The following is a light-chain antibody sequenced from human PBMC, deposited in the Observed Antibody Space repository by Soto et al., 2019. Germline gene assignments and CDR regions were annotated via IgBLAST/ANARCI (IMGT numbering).Light chain of an antibody. J-gene: IGKJ1*01. CDR1: QSISSY. CDR3: QQSYDPPRT. V-gene: IGKV1-39*01. Sequence: DIQMTQSPSSLAASVGGSVTITSRASQSISSYLNWYQQKPGKAPKLLIYAASSLQSGVPPRFSGSGSGTNFSLTISRLQPEDFATYYCQQSYDPPRTVGQGTELDI. CDR2: AAS.